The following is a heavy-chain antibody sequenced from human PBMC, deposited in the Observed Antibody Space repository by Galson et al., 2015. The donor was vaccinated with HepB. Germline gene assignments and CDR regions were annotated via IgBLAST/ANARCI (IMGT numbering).Heavy chain of an antibody. CDR3: ARDLPGIPASATGDY. Sequence: LSLTCTVSGGSISSSSYYWGWIRQPPGKGLEWIGSIYYGGSTYYNPSLKSRVTISGDTSKNQFSLKLSSVTAADTAVYYCARDLPGIPASATGDYWGQGTLVTVSS. V-gene: IGHV4-39*07. CDR1: GGSISSSSYY. D-gene: IGHD6-13*01. CDR2: IYYGGST. J-gene: IGHJ4*02.